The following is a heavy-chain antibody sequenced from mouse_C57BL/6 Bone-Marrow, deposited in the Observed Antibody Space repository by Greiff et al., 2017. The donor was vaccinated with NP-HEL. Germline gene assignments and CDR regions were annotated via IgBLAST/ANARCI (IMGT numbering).Heavy chain of an antibody. D-gene: IGHD1-1*01. Sequence: QVHVKQSGAELARPGASVKLSCKASGYTFTSYGISWVKQRTGQGLEWIGEIYPRSGNTYYNEKFKGKATLTADKSSSTAYMELRSLTSEDSAVYFCARDYGSSYRLYAMDYWGQGTSVTVSS. CDR3: ARDYGSSYRLYAMDY. CDR2: IYPRSGNT. CDR1: GYTFTSYG. V-gene: IGHV1-81*01. J-gene: IGHJ4*01.